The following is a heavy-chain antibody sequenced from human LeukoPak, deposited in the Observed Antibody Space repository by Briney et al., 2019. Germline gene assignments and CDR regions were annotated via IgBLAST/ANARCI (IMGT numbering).Heavy chain of an antibody. CDR3: ARGTVGYYDFWSGHKKQYYFDY. D-gene: IGHD3-3*01. CDR2: IYHSGST. J-gene: IGHJ4*02. CDR1: GYSISSGYY. Sequence: SETLSLTCTVSGYSISSGYYWGWIRQPPGKGLEWIGSIYHSGSTYYNPSLKSRVTISVDTSKNQFSLKLSFVTAADTAVYYCARGTVGYYDFWSGHKKQYYFDYWGQGTLVTVSS. V-gene: IGHV4-38-2*02.